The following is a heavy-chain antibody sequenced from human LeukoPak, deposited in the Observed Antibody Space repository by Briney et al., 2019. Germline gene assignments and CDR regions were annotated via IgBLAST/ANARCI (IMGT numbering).Heavy chain of an antibody. D-gene: IGHD3-16*01. Sequence: GGSLRLSCAASTFTLSTYYMGWVRQAPGKGLEWLANIKQDGNEKYYADSVKGRFTISRDNAKNSVYLQMNSLRAEDTAVYYCLGGVATEYWGRGTLVTVSS. CDR3: LGGVATEY. CDR1: TFTLSTYY. V-gene: IGHV3-7*01. J-gene: IGHJ4*02. CDR2: IKQDGNEK.